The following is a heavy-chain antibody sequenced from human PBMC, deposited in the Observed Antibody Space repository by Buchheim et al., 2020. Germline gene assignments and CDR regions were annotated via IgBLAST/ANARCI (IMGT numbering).Heavy chain of an antibody. CDR1: GFTFSSYW. V-gene: IGHV3-74*01. J-gene: IGHJ4*02. CDR3: ARETRYCSGGSCLFFCDY. CDR2: INSDGSST. D-gene: IGHD2-15*01. Sequence: EVQLVESGGGLVQPGGSLRLSCAASGFTFSSYWMHWVRQAPGKGLVWVPQINSDGSSTSYADSVKGRFTISRDNAKNTLYLQMNSLRAEDTAVYYCARETRYCSGGSCLFFCDYWGQGTL.